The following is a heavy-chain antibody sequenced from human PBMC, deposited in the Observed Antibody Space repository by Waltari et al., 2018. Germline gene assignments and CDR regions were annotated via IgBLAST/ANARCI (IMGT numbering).Heavy chain of an antibody. J-gene: IGHJ4*02. V-gene: IGHV4-34*01. CDR2: INHSGST. D-gene: IGHD6-13*01. CDR3: ARAWRFGQQPSHGVWNY. Sequence: QVQLQQWGAGLLKPSETLSLTCAGYGGSFSGYYWSWIRQPPGKGLEWIGEINHSGSTNYNPSLKSRVTISVDTSKNQFSLKLSSVTAADTAVYYCARAWRFGQQPSHGVWNYWGQGTLVTVSS. CDR1: GGSFSGYY.